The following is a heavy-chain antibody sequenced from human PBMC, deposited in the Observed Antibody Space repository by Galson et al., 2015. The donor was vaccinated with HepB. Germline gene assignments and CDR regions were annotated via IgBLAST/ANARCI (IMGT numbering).Heavy chain of an antibody. CDR3: ARAAIHLWRFDY. CDR1: GGSISSGGYY. D-gene: IGHD5-18*01. Sequence: TLSLTCTVSGGSISSGGYYWNWIRQHPGKGLEWVGYIYYSGSTSYNPSLKSRVTITTDTSKNQFSLSLSSVTAADTGVYFCARAAIHLWRFDYWGQGMLVTVSS. V-gene: IGHV4-31*03. J-gene: IGHJ4*02. CDR2: IYYSGST.